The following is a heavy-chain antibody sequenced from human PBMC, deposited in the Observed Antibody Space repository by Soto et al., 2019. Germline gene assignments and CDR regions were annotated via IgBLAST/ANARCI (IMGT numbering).Heavy chain of an antibody. V-gene: IGHV1-69*06. Sequence: GASVKVSCKASGGTFSSYAISWVRQAPGQGLEWMGGIIPIFGTANYAQKFQGRVTITADKSTSTAYMELSSLRSEDTAVYYCARGWKMYYDSSGSPPTYYYYGMDVWGQGTTVTVSS. CDR1: GGTFSSYA. J-gene: IGHJ6*02. CDR3: ARGWKMYYDSSGSPPTYYYYGMDV. CDR2: IIPIFGTA. D-gene: IGHD3-22*01.